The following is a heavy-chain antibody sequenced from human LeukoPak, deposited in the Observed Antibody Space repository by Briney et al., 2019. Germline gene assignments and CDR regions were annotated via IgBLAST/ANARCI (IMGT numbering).Heavy chain of an antibody. CDR2: IYSGGST. V-gene: IGHV3-66*02. J-gene: IGHJ4*02. CDR1: GFTVRRNY. D-gene: IGHD6-19*01. Sequence: QPGGSLRLSCAASGFTVRRNYMSWVRQAPGKGLEWVSVIYSGGSTYYADSVKGRFTISRDNSKNTLYLQMNSLRAEDTAVYYCARAKGGSGWRYYFDYWGQGTLVTVSS. CDR3: ARAKGGSGWRYYFDY.